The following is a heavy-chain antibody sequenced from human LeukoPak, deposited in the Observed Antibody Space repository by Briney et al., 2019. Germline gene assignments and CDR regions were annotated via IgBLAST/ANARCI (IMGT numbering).Heavy chain of an antibody. CDR1: GFTLSGYW. J-gene: IGHJ4*02. Sequence: GGSLRLSCAASGFTLSGYWMSWVRRAPGKGLEWVANIKQDGDEKYYVDSVKGRFTISRDTAKNSLYLQMNSLRAEDTAVYYCARGGLRYCSSTSCYFDYWGQGTLVTVSS. V-gene: IGHV3-7*04. D-gene: IGHD2-2*01. CDR3: ARGGLRYCSSTSCYFDY. CDR2: IKQDGDEK.